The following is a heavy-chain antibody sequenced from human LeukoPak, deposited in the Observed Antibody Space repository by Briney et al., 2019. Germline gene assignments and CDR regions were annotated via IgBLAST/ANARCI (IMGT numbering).Heavy chain of an antibody. CDR3: ARHTIFGVVIYNWFDP. J-gene: IGHJ5*02. V-gene: IGHV4-38-2*01. CDR2: IYHSGST. Sequence: PSETLSLTCAVSGYSISSGYYWGWIRQPPGQGLEWIGSIYHSGSTYYSPSLKSRVTISVDTSKNQFSLKLSSVSAADTAVYYCARHTIFGVVIYNWFDPWGQGTLVAVSS. CDR1: GYSISSGYY. D-gene: IGHD3-3*01.